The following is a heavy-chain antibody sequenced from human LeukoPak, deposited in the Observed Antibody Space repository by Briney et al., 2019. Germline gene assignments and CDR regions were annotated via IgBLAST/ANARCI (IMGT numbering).Heavy chain of an antibody. D-gene: IGHD6-19*01. V-gene: IGHV4-59*08. Sequence: SETLSLTCTVSGGSISSYYWSWIRQPPGKGLEWIGYIYYSGSTNYNPSLKSRVTISVDTSKNQFSLKLSSVTAADTAVFYCARHAPSDTSGWYYFDYWGQGTLVTVSS. CDR1: GGSISSYY. CDR3: ARHAPSDTSGWYYFDY. CDR2: IYYSGST. J-gene: IGHJ4*02.